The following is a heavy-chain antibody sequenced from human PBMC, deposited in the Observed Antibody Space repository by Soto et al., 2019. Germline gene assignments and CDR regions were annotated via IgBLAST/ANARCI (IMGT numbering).Heavy chain of an antibody. CDR1: GFTFSSYD. Sequence: QVQLVESGGGVVQPGRSLRLSCAASGFTFSSYDMHWVRQAPGKGLEWVAVIWYDGSNKYYADSVKGRFTISRDNSKNTLYLQMNSLRAEDTAVYYCARGRLELRYYYYYMDVWGKGTTVTVSS. CDR3: ARGRLELRYYYYYMDV. J-gene: IGHJ6*03. D-gene: IGHD1-7*01. V-gene: IGHV3-33*01. CDR2: IWYDGSNK.